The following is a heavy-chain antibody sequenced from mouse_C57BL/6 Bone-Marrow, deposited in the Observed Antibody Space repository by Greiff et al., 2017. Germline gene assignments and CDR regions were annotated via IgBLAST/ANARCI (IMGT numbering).Heavy chain of an antibody. CDR3: ARREFSY. V-gene: IGHV5-9*01. CDR2: ISGGGGNT. Sequence: EVQLVESGGGLVKPGGSLKLSCAASGFTFSSYTMSWVRPTPEKRLEWVATISGGGGNTYYPDSVKGRFTISRDNAKNTLYLQMSSLRSEDTALYYCARREFSYWGQGTTLTVSS. J-gene: IGHJ2*01. CDR1: GFTFSSYT.